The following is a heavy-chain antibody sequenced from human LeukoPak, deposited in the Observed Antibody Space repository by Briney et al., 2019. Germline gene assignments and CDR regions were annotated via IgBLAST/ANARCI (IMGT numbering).Heavy chain of an antibody. V-gene: IGHV4-4*07. CDR2: IYTSGIT. CDR1: GGSISSYY. Sequence: SETLSLTCTVSGGSISSYYWSWIRQPAGRGLEWVGRIYTSGITNCNPSLKSRVTMSVDTSKNQFSLILSSVTAADTAVYYCARGVRGYSYLDYWGQGTLVTVSS. D-gene: IGHD5-18*01. CDR3: ARGVRGYSYLDY. J-gene: IGHJ4*02.